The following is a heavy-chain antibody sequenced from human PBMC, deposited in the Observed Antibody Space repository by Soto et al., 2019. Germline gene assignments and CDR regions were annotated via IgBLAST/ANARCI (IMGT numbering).Heavy chain of an antibody. D-gene: IGHD4-17*01. Sequence: GSLRLSCAASGFTFSNAWMNWVRQAPGKGLEWVGRIKSKTDGGTTDYAAPVKGRFTISRDDSKNTLYLQMNSLKTEDTAVYYCTTDRFGDYEYYYYYYGMDVWGQGTTVTVSS. J-gene: IGHJ6*02. CDR1: GFTFSNAW. V-gene: IGHV3-15*07. CDR2: IKSKTDGGTT. CDR3: TTDRFGDYEYYYYYYGMDV.